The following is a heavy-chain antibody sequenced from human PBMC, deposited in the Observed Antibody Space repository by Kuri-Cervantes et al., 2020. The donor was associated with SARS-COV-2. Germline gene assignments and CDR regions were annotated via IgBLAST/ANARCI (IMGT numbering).Heavy chain of an antibody. CDR3: AHRQNGIWGPYFDY. Sequence: SGPTLVKPTQTLTLTCTFSGFSLSTSGVGVGWIRQPPGKALEWLALIYWDDDKRYGPSLKSRLTITKDTSKNQVVLTMTNMDPVDTATYYRAHRQNGIWGPYFDYWGQGTLVTVSS. J-gene: IGHJ4*02. V-gene: IGHV2-5*05. D-gene: IGHD2-15*01. CDR1: GFSLSTSGVG. CDR2: IYWDDDK.